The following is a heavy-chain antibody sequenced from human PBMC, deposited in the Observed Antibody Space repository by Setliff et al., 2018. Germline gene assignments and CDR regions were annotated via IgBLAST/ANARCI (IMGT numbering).Heavy chain of an antibody. CDR2: VSVSGDNT. Sequence: LRLSCVASGITFTSSAMSWVRQAPGKGLEWVSTVSVSGDNTYYTDSVKGRFTTSRDNSKNTVSLQMSSLRAEDTAIYFCAGQGPIFGTGLIPGFDQWGQGTMVTVSS. V-gene: IGHV3-23*01. CDR3: AGQGPIFGTGLIPGFDQ. J-gene: IGHJ4*02. D-gene: IGHD3-3*01. CDR1: GITFTSSA.